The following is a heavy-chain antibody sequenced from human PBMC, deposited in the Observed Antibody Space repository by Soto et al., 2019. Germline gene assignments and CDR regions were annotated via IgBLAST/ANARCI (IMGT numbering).Heavy chain of an antibody. V-gene: IGHV1-69*02. J-gene: IGHJ4*02. CDR1: GGTFSSYT. Sequence: QVQLVQSGAEVKKPGSSVKVSCKASGGTFSSYTISWVRQAPGQGLEWMGRIIPILGIANYAQKFQGRVTITADKSTSTAYMELSSLRSEDTAVYYCARVPSQSLWFGENPGWGQGTLVTVSS. D-gene: IGHD3-10*01. CDR3: ARVPSQSLWFGENPG. CDR2: IIPILGIA.